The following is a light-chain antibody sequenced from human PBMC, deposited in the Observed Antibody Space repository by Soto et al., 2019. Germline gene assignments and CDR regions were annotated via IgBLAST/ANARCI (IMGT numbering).Light chain of an antibody. CDR2: GAS. V-gene: IGKV1-6*01. CDR1: EGIRND. J-gene: IGKJ4*01. CDR3: LQDVNYPLT. Sequence: IQMTQSPSSLSASVGDRVVITFRASEGIRNDLSWYQHKPGKAPKLLIYGASRLQSGVPSRFRGSGSRTDFTLTSSSLQPEDFATYYCLQDVNYPLTFGRGPKVDI.